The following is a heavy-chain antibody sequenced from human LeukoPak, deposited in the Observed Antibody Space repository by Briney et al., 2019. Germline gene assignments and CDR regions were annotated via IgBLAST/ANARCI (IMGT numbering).Heavy chain of an antibody. CDR3: ARVCDDYGDYDLAFDY. Sequence: ASVKVSCKASGYTFTSYDINWVRQATGQGLEWMGWMNPNSGNTGYAQKFQGRVTMTRNTSISTAYMELSSLRSEDTAVYYCARVCDDYGDYDLAFDYWGQGTLVTVSS. D-gene: IGHD4-17*01. V-gene: IGHV1-8*01. CDR2: MNPNSGNT. CDR1: GYTFTSYD. J-gene: IGHJ4*02.